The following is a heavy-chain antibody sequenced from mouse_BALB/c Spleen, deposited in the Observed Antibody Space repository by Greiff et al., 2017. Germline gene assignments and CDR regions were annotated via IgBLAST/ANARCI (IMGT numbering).Heavy chain of an antibody. D-gene: IGHD1-1*01. J-gene: IGHJ2*01. V-gene: IGHV1-31*01. Sequence: VQLQQSGPELVKPGASVKISCKASGYSFTGYYMHWVKQSHVKSLEWIGRINPYNGATSYNQNFKDKASLTVDKSSSTAYMELHSLTSEDSAVYYCAREGVVPYYFDYWGQGTTLTVSS. CDR3: AREGVVPYYFDY. CDR1: GYSFTGYY. CDR2: INPYNGAT.